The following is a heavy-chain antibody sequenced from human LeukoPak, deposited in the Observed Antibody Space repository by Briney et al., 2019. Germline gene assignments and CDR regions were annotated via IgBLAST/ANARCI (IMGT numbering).Heavy chain of an antibody. CDR1: GFTVSSNY. CDR2: IYSGGST. V-gene: IGHV3-66*01. CDR3: AAFWGSGSYRGYYYYGMDV. Sequence: GGPLRLSCAASGFTVSSNYMSWVRQAPGKGLEWVSVIYSGGSTYYADSVKGRFTISRDNAKNSLYLQMNSLRAEDTAVYYCAAFWGSGSYRGYYYYGMDVWGQGTTVTVSS. D-gene: IGHD3-10*01. J-gene: IGHJ6*02.